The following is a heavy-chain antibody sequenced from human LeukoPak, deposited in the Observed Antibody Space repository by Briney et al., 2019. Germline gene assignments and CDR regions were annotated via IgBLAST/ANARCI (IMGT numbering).Heavy chain of an antibody. D-gene: IGHD6-13*01. CDR2: IYTSGST. J-gene: IGHJ4*02. CDR1: GGSISSYY. CDR3: AREGTSSSWYGVDY. Sequence: SETLSLTCTVSGGSISSYYWSWIRQPAGKGLEWIGRIYTSGSTNYNPSLKSRVTMSVDTSKNQFSLKLSSVTAADTAVYYCAREGTSSSWYGVDYWGQGTLVTASS. V-gene: IGHV4-4*07.